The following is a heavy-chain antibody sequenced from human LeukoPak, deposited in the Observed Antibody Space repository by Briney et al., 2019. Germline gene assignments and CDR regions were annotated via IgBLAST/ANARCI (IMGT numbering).Heavy chain of an antibody. D-gene: IGHD3-22*01. J-gene: IGHJ3*02. CDR1: GFTFTTYW. Sequence: PGGSLRLSCAASGFTFTTYWMAWVRQAPGKGLEWVANIDQYGSEKFYLDSVKGRFTISRDNAKTSLYLQMNNLRVEDTAVYYCASYYDPIVGAAFDMWGQGTMVTVSS. CDR3: ASYYDPIVGAAFDM. V-gene: IGHV3-7*01. CDR2: IDQYGSEK.